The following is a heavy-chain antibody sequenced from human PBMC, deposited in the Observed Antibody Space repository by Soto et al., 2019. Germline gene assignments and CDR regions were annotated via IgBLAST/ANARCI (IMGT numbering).Heavy chain of an antibody. V-gene: IGHV4-39*07. J-gene: IGHJ4*02. D-gene: IGHD3-16*01. CDR3: ARRYGGNFEY. CDR2: IFYSGST. CDR1: CGSISSSSYY. Sequence: SETLSLTCPFSCGSISSSSYYLGLIRQPPGKGLEWIGSIFYSGSTYYNPSLKSRVTISVDTSKNQFSLKLSSVTAADTAVYYCARRYGGNFEYWGQGTLVTVSS.